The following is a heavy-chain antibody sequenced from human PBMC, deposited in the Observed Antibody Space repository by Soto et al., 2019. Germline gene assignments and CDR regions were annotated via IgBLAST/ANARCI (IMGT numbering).Heavy chain of an antibody. Sequence: QVQLVQSGAEVKKPGASVKVSCKASGYTFTSSGISWVRQAPGQGLEWMGWISAYNGNTNYAQKLQGRVTMTTDTSTSTAYMERRSLRSDDTAVYYCARRVVVEGFDYDYMDVWGKGTTVTVSS. CDR2: ISAYNGNT. J-gene: IGHJ6*03. CDR3: ARRVVVEGFDYDYMDV. CDR1: GYTFTSSG. V-gene: IGHV1-18*01. D-gene: IGHD2-2*01.